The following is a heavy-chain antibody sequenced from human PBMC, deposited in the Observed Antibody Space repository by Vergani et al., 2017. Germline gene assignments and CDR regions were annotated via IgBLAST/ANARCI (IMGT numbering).Heavy chain of an antibody. CDR1: GGTFSSYA. J-gene: IGHJ4*02. CDR2: IIPIFGTA. V-gene: IGHV1-69*01. D-gene: IGHD2-2*01. CDR3: ASEASDPYCSSTSCYSVY. Sequence: QVQLVQSGAEVKKPGSSVKVSCKASGGTFSSYAISWVRQAPGQGLEWMGGIIPIFGTANYAQKFQGRVTITADESTGTAYMELSSLRSEETAVYYCASEASDPYCSSTSCYSVYWGQGTLVTVSS.